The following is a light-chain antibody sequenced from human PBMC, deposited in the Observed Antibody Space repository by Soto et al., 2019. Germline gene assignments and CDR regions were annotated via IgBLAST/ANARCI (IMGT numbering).Light chain of an antibody. V-gene: IGKV3-20*01. J-gene: IGKJ5*01. CDR1: QSVRSTY. Sequence: IFLTQSPVTLSLSPGERATLSFRASQSVRSTYLAWYQQKPGQAPRLLIYGASSRATGIPDRFAGSGSGTDFILTISRLEPEDFAVYYCQHYDTLSFGQGTRLEIK. CDR3: QHYDTLS. CDR2: GAS.